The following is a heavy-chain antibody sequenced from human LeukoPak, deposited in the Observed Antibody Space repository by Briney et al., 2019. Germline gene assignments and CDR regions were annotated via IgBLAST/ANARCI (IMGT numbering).Heavy chain of an antibody. CDR3: AKQGFGC. Sequence: GGSLRLSCAASGFTFSSYVMHWVRQAPGKGLEWVAVISYDGSNKYYADSVKGRFTISRDNSKNTMYLQMNSLRAEDTAVYYCAKQGFGCWGQGTLVTVSS. J-gene: IGHJ4*02. V-gene: IGHV3-30-3*02. CDR2: ISYDGSNK. CDR1: GFTFSSYV.